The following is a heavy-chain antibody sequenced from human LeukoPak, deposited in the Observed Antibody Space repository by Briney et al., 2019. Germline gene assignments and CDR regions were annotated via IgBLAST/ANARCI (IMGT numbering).Heavy chain of an antibody. J-gene: IGHJ6*02. Sequence: SETLSLTYAVYGGSFSGYYWSWIRRPPGKGLEWIGEINHSGSTNYNPSLKSRVTISVDTSKNQFSLKLSSVTAADTAVYYCARVIAARSYYYGMDVWGQGTTVTVSS. CDR3: ARVIAARSYYYGMDV. D-gene: IGHD6-6*01. CDR1: GGSFSGYY. CDR2: INHSGST. V-gene: IGHV4-34*01.